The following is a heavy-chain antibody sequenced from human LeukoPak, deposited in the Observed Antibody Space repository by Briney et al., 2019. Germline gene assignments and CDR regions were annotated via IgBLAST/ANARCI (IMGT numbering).Heavy chain of an antibody. Sequence: PGGSLRLSCAASGFTFSSYAMSWVRQAPGKGLEWVSAISGSGGSTYYADSVKGRFTISRDNSKNTLYLQMNSLRAEDTAVYYCAKSPGLFWSVRVNYYFDYWGQGPLVTVSS. J-gene: IGHJ4*02. D-gene: IGHD3-3*01. CDR3: AKSPGLFWSVRVNYYFDY. CDR2: ISGSGGST. CDR1: GFTFSSYA. V-gene: IGHV3-23*01.